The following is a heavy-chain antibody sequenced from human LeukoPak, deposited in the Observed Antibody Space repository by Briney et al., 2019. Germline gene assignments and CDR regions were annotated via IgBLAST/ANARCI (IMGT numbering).Heavy chain of an antibody. CDR3: ARHNYGSGSAFDY. CDR1: GGSISSSSYY. Sequence: SETLSLTCTVSGGSISSSSYYWGWIRQPPGKGLEWIGSIHYSGSTYYNPSLKSRVTISVDTSKNQFSLKLSSVTAADTAVYYCARHNYGSGSAFDYWGQGTLVTVSS. D-gene: IGHD3-10*01. V-gene: IGHV4-39*01. J-gene: IGHJ4*02. CDR2: IHYSGST.